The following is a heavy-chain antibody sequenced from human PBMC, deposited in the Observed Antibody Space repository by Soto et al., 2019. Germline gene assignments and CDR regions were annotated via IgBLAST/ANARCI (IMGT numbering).Heavy chain of an antibody. Sequence: QVQLQQWGAGLLKPSETLSLTCAVYGGSFSGYYWSWIRQPPGKGLEWIGEINHSGSTNYNPSLKSRVTISVDTSKNQFSLKLSSVTAADTAVYYCARGLVVVTAIPPYFDYWGQGTLVTVSS. CDR2: INHSGST. CDR3: ARGLVVVTAIPPYFDY. D-gene: IGHD2-21*02. CDR1: GGSFSGYY. V-gene: IGHV4-34*01. J-gene: IGHJ4*02.